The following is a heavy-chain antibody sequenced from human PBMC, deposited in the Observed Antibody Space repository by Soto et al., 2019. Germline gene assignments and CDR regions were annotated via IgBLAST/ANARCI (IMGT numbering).Heavy chain of an antibody. CDR1: GYTFTSYG. V-gene: IGHV1-18*01. CDR3: ARAPSSPAASHDAFDI. J-gene: IGHJ3*02. CDR2: ISAYNGNT. Sequence: QVQLVQSGAEVKKPGASVKVSCKASGYTFTSYGISWVRQAPGQGLEWLGWISAYNGNTNYAQKLQGRVTMTTDTSTSTAYMELRTLRSDDTAVYYCARAPSSPAASHDAFDIWGQGTMVTVSS. D-gene: IGHD2-2*01.